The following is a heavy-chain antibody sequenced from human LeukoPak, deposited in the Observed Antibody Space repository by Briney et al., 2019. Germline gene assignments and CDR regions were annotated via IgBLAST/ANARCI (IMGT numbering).Heavy chain of an antibody. CDR1: GFTFSTYS. Sequence: PGGSLRLSCAASGFTFSTYSMNWVRQAPGKGLEWVANIDQDGSEKHYVDSVRGRFSISRENARNSLYLQMNSLGAEDTAVYYCARALCPNAGLLDYWGQGTLVTVSS. D-gene: IGHD2-21*01. CDR3: ARALCPNAGLLDY. CDR2: IDQDGSEK. V-gene: IGHV3-7*01. J-gene: IGHJ4*02.